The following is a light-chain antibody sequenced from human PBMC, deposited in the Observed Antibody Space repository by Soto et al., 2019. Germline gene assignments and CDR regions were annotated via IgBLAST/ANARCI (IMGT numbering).Light chain of an antibody. Sequence: QSVLTQAPSASATPGQRVTISCSGRSSDVGSNTVNWYQQFPGAAPKLLIYSNDQRPSGVPDRFSASKSGTSASLAISGLQSEDEADYYCATGDDSLFGHVFGTGTKGTVL. CDR3: ATGDDSLFGHV. CDR2: SND. V-gene: IGLV1-44*01. CDR1: SSDVGSNT. J-gene: IGLJ1*01.